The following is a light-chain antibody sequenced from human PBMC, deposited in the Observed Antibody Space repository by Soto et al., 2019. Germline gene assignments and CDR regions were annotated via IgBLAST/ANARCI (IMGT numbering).Light chain of an antibody. CDR3: SSYAGSGTPL. V-gene: IGLV2-14*02. J-gene: IGLJ2*01. CDR2: EGG. CDR1: SSDVGSYNL. Sequence: QSVLTQPASVSGSPGQSITISCTGTSSDVGSYNLVSWYQHHPGKAPKLMIYEGGKRPSGVSNRFSGSKSGNTASLTISGLQAEDEADYYCSSYAGSGTPLFGGGTKLTVL.